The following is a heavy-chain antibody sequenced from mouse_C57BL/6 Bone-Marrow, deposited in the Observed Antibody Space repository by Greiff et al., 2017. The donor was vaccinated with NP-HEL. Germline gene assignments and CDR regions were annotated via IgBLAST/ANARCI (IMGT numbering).Heavy chain of an antibody. CDR3: ARRLITTVVATGYFDY. CDR1: GYTFTDYY. V-gene: IGHV1-26*01. CDR2: INPNNGGT. J-gene: IGHJ2*01. Sequence: EVQLQQSGTELVKPGASVKISCKASGYTFTDYYMNWVTQSPGKSLEWIGDINPNNGGTSYNQKFKGKATLTVDKSSSTAYMELRSLTSEDSAVYYCARRLITTVVATGYFDYWGQGTTLTVSS. D-gene: IGHD1-1*01.